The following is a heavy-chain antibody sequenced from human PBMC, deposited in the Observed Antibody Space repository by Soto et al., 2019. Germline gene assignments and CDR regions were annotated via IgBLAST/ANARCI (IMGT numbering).Heavy chain of an antibody. V-gene: IGHV3-9*01. D-gene: IGHD6-13*01. J-gene: IGHJ5*02. Sequence: EVQLVESGGGLVQPGRSLRLSCAASGFTFDDYAMHWVRQAPGKGLEWVSCISWNSGSIGYADSVKGRFTISRDNAKNSLYLQMNSLRAEDTALYYCAKDTDHCWYGSKGWFDPWGQGTLVTASS. CDR2: ISWNSGSI. CDR1: GFTFDDYA. CDR3: AKDTDHCWYGSKGWFDP.